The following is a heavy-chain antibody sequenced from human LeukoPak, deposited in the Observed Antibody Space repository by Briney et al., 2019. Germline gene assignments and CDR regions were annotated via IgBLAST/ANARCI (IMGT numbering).Heavy chain of an antibody. CDR2: INHSGST. CDR1: GGSFSGYY. J-gene: IGHJ6*02. Sequence: SETLSLTCAVYGGSFSGYYWSWIRQPPGEGLEWIGEINHSGSTNYNPSLKSRVTISVDTSKNQFSLKLSSVTAADTAVYYCARVTRRYSNYYYYYYGMDVWGQGTTVTVSS. V-gene: IGHV4-34*01. D-gene: IGHD4-11*01. CDR3: ARVTRRYSNYYYYYYGMDV.